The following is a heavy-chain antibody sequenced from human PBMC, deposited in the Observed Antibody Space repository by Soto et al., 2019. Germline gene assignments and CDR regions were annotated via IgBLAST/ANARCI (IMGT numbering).Heavy chain of an antibody. D-gene: IGHD2-2*01. CDR3: ARGPRGDIVVVPAAPVGYYYGMDV. Sequence: SETLSLTCAVYGGSFSGYYWSWIRQPPGKGLEWIGEINHSGSTNYNPSLKSRVTISVDTSKNQSSLKLSSVTAADTAVYYCARGPRGDIVVVPAAPVGYYYGMDVWGQGTTVTVSS. J-gene: IGHJ6*02. V-gene: IGHV4-34*01. CDR2: INHSGST. CDR1: GGSFSGYY.